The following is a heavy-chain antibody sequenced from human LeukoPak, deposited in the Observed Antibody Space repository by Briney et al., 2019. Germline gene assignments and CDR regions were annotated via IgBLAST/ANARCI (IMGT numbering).Heavy chain of an antibody. Sequence: NPSQTLSLTCAVSGGSISSGDYSWSWIRQPPGKGLEWIGYIYHSGRTFYNPSLKSRVTISVDTSKNQISLEVTSVTAADTAVYYCVRDGGYGHYDYWGRGTLVTVSS. V-gene: IGHV4-30-2*01. CDR1: GGSISSGDYS. J-gene: IGHJ4*02. CDR3: VRDGGYGHYDY. CDR2: IYHSGRT. D-gene: IGHD5-18*01.